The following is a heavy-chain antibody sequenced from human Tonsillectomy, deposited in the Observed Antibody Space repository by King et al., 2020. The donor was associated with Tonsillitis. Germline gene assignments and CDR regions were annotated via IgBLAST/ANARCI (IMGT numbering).Heavy chain of an antibody. J-gene: IGHJ4*02. CDR2: TKEDGSDN. CDR1: GFTFSNSW. Sequence: VQLVESGGGLVQPGGSLRLSCAASGFTFSNSWMTWVRQAPGKGLEWVANTKEDGSDNYYVDSVKGRFSISRDNAKNSLYQQMNSLRAEDTAVYYCVGPSHSTPDYWGQGTLVTVSS. D-gene: IGHD2-21*01. V-gene: IGHV3-7*03. CDR3: VGPSHSTPDY.